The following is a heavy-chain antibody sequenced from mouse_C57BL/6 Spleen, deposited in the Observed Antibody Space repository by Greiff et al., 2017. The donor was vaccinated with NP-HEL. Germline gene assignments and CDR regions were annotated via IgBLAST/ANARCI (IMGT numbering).Heavy chain of an antibody. D-gene: IGHD1-1*01. CDR2: IDTSDSYT. CDR3: ARSGRGYFDF. CDR1: GFTFSNYW. V-gene: IGHV1-69*01. J-gene: IGHJ1*03. Sequence: QVQLQQPGGDLVQPGASVKLSCKASGFTFSNYWMHWVKQRPGQGLEWIAEIDTSDSYTNYNQKFKGKFTLTIDKSTSTAYMQLSSLTSEDTAVYYCARSGRGYFDFWGKGTSVTVSS.